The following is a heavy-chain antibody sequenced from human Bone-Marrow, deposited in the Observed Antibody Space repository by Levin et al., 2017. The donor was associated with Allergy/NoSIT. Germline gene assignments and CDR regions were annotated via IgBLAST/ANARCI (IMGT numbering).Heavy chain of an antibody. CDR3: ARKLVYYDNNKGWFDP. Sequence: SCAASGFSFSSHWMSWVRQAPGKGLECVANIKQDGSEEDYVDSVKGRFTISRDNARNSLYLQMNSLRAEDTAVYYCARKLVYYDNNKGWFDPGGQGTLVTVSS. J-gene: IGHJ5*02. D-gene: IGHD3-16*01. CDR2: IKQDGSEE. CDR1: GFSFSSHW. V-gene: IGHV3-7*01.